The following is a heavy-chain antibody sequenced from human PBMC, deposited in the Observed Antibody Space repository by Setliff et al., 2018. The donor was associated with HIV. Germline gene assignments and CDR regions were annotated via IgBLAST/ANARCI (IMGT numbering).Heavy chain of an antibody. J-gene: IGHJ5*02. Sequence: AASVKVSCKASGYTFTRNLIHWMRQAPGQSLEWMGWINTGSNGNTKYSQKFQGRVTITRDTSASTVYMELSSLKSEDTAVYYCARDIGTVWHNWFDPWGQGTLVTVSS. CDR2: INTGSNGNT. CDR1: GYTFTRNL. CDR3: ARDIGTVWHNWFDP. D-gene: IGHD3-16*02. V-gene: IGHV1-3*04.